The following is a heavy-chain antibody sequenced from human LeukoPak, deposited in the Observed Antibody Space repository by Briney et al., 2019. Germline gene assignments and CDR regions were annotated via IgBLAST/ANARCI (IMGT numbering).Heavy chain of an antibody. V-gene: IGHV1-69*06. CDR3: ARLGSLLTPFDY. Sequence: SVKVSCKASGGTFSSYAISWVRQAPGQGLEWMGGIIPIFGTANYAQKFQGRVTITADKSTSTAHMELSSLRSEDTAVYYCARLGSLLTPFDYWGQGTLVTVSS. J-gene: IGHJ4*02. D-gene: IGHD3-16*01. CDR1: GGTFSSYA. CDR2: IIPIFGTA.